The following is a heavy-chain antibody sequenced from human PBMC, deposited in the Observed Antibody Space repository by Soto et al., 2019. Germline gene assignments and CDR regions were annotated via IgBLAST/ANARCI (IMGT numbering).Heavy chain of an antibody. CDR3: AAPSTAEMATIYNY. CDR1: GFTFTSSA. Sequence: SVKVSCKASGFTFTSSAVQWVRQARGQRLEWIGWIVVGSGNTNYAQKFQERVTITRDMSTSTAYTELSSLRSEDTAVYYCAAPSTAEMATIYNYWGQGTLVTSPQ. V-gene: IGHV1-58*01. CDR2: IVVGSGNT. D-gene: IGHD5-12*01. J-gene: IGHJ4*02.